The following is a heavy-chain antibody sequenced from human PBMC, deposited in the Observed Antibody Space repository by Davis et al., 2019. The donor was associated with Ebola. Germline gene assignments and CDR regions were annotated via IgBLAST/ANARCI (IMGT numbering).Heavy chain of an antibody. Sequence: AASVKVSCKASGYTFTSYGISWVRQAPGQGLEWMGWISAYNGNTNYAQKLQGRVTMTTDTSTSTAYMELRSLRSDDTAVYYCAREMIWGGSYVYYYGMDVWGQGTTVTVSS. CDR2: ISAYNGNT. D-gene: IGHD1-26*01. CDR3: AREMIWGGSYVYYYGMDV. J-gene: IGHJ6*02. V-gene: IGHV1-18*01. CDR1: GYTFTSYG.